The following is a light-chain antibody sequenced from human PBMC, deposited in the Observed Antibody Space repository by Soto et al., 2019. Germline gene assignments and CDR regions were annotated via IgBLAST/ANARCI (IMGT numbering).Light chain of an antibody. Sequence: EIVLTQSPGTLSLSPGESATLSCRASQSVSSGSLAWYQQNPGQAPRLLIFSASGRATGIPDRFSGSGSGTDFTLTISRVEAEEFAVYYCHQYGSSPWTFSQGTKVEVK. CDR3: HQYGSSPWT. CDR2: SAS. CDR1: QSVSSGS. J-gene: IGKJ1*01. V-gene: IGKV3-20*01.